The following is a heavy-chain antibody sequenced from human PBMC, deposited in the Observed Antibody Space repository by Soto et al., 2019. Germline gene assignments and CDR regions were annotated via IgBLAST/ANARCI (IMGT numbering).Heavy chain of an antibody. CDR3: ARGFWRETSCFANCFDP. CDR2: VHSSGYA. V-gene: IGHV4-4*08. J-gene: IGHJ5*02. CDR1: SGSISGSY. Sequence: SETVALTCSVSSGSISGSYWKWVRLAPRKGVEWIGYVHSSGYAKYNPSLQSRVTISVDTSKNQFSLRLTSVTAADSAVYHCARGFWRETSCFANCFDPWGQGIPVTVCS. D-gene: IGHD2-2*01.